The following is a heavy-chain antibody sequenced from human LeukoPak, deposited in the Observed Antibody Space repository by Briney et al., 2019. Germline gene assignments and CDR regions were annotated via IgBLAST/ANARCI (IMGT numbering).Heavy chain of an antibody. Sequence: GGSLRLSCAASGFTFNNYPMSWVRQAPGKGLEWVSVIGSSGGSTHYADSVKGRFTISRDNSKNTLFLQMNSLRAEDTAVYYCAKASGIVVVPAAMGYFDCWAREPWSPSPQ. J-gene: IGHJ4*02. D-gene: IGHD2-2*01. V-gene: IGHV3-23*01. CDR3: AKASGIVVVPAAMGYFDC. CDR2: IGSSGGST. CDR1: GFTFNNYP.